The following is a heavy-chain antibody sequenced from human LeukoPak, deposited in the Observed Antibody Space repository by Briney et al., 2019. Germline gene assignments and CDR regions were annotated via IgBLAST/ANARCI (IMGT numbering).Heavy chain of an antibody. CDR3: ARGGTYYYDSSGYYR. CDR2: INWNGGNT. CDR1: GFTLDDYG. D-gene: IGHD3-22*01. V-gene: IGHV3-20*04. J-gene: IGHJ4*02. Sequence: GRCLRLSCAASGFTLDDYGMSWLRQPAGKGLEWVSGINWNGGNTGYADSVKGRFTISRDNTKHSLCLQTNSLRAEDTALYFCARGGTYYYDSSGYYRWGQGSLVSLSS.